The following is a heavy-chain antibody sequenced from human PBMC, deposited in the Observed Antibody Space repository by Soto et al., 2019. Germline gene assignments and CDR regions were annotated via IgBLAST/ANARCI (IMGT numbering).Heavy chain of an antibody. J-gene: IGHJ3*02. CDR3: ARWRPIAAAELGAFDI. CDR1: GGTFSSYA. Sequence: QVQLVQSGAEVKKPGSSVKVSCKASGGTFSSYAISWVRQAPGQGLEWMGGIIPIFCTANYAQKFQGRVTITADESTSTAYMELSSLRSEDTAVYYCARWRPIAAAELGAFDIWGQGTMVTVSS. CDR2: IIPIFCTA. D-gene: IGHD6-13*01. V-gene: IGHV1-69*12.